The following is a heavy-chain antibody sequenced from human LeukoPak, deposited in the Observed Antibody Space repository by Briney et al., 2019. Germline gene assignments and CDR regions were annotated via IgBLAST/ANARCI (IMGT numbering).Heavy chain of an antibody. CDR1: GFTFSSNA. CDR3: AKHGGSGSFDY. Sequence: PGGSLRLSCAASGFTFSSNAMSWVRQAPGKGLEWVSSISLSGDRTNYADSVKGRFTISRDNSKNTLCVQMNSLRAEDTAIYYCAKHGGSGSFDYWGQGTLVTVSS. D-gene: IGHD3-22*01. J-gene: IGHJ4*02. V-gene: IGHV3-23*01. CDR2: ISLSGDRT.